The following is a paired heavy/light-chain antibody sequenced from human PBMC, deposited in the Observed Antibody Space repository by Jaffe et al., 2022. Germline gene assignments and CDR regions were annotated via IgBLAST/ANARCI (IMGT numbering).Heavy chain of an antibody. CDR2: ISAYNGNL. CDR1: GYIFTKYG. CDR3: VRDTNSDDYNGFRGGFDP. V-gene: IGHV1-18*01. J-gene: IGHJ5*02. D-gene: IGHD4-17*01. Sequence: QLHLVQSGPEVKRPGASMKVSCKASGYIFTKYGISWVRQAPGQGLEWMGWISAYNGNLNYAQKFQDRVTMTTDTATSTAYMELGSLRSDDTAVYFCVRDTNSDDYNGFRGGFDPWGQGTLVTVSS.
Light chain of an antibody. CDR3: CSSTDRYTYV. V-gene: IGLV2-11*01. CDR2: DVS. CDR1: SSDFGGYNY. Sequence: QSALTQPRSVSGSPGQSVTISCTGTSSDFGGYNYVSWYQQHPGKAPKLIIYDVSERPSGVPDRLSGSKSGNTASLTISGLQAEDEADYYCCSSTDRYTYVFGTGTKVTVL. J-gene: IGLJ1*01.